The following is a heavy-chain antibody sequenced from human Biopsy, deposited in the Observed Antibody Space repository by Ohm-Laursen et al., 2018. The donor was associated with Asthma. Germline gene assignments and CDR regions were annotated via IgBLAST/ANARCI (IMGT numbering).Heavy chain of an antibody. V-gene: IGHV4-30-2*06. J-gene: IGHJ4*02. Sequence: LQTLSLTCSVSGDSIDSGDYSWTWIWQSPGVGLEWIGYIYRNGDTYYNPTLKNRVTISIDRSKNQFSLRLRSVTAADTAVYYCARGWNCGGDCYSLDSWGQGTLVTVSS. CDR1: GDSIDSGDYS. CDR2: IYRNGDT. D-gene: IGHD2-21*02. CDR3: ARGWNCGGDCYSLDS.